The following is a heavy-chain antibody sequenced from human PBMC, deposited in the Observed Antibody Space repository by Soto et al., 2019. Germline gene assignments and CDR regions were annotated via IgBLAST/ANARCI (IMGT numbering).Heavy chain of an antibody. Sequence: HPGGSLRLSCAASGFTLSGSAVHWVRQAPGKGLEWVGRIRSKANNYATTYGAPVKGRFTISRDDSKNTAYLQMNSLKTEDTAVYFCSSPSRASCSGASCYDYWGQGTLVTVSS. CDR2: IRSKANNYAT. CDR3: SSPSRASCSGASCYDY. J-gene: IGHJ4*02. D-gene: IGHD2-15*01. V-gene: IGHV3-73*01. CDR1: GFTLSGSA.